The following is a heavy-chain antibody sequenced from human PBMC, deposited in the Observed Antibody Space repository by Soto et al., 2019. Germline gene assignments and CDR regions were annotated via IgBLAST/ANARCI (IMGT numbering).Heavy chain of an antibody. D-gene: IGHD3-22*01. CDR1: GFTFSSYA. CDR3: AKVKRRGYYDSSGSPYYFDY. V-gene: IGHV3-23*01. CDR2: ISGSGGST. J-gene: IGHJ4*02. Sequence: GGSLRLSCAASGFTFSSYAMSWVRQAPGKGLEWVSAISGSGGSTYYADSVKGRFTISRDNSKNTLYLQMDSLRAEDTAVYYCAKVKRRGYYDSSGSPYYFDYWGQGTLVTVSS.